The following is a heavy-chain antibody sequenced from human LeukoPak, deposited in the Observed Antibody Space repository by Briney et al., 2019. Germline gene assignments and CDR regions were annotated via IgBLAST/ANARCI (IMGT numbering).Heavy chain of an antibody. Sequence: GGSLRLSCAASGFTFSSYAMSWVRQAPGKGLEWVSAISGSGDSTYYADSVKGRFTISRDNSKNTLYLQMNSLRAEGTAVYYCATDIVVVVAASDFDYWGQGTLVTVSS. J-gene: IGHJ4*02. D-gene: IGHD2-15*01. CDR1: GFTFSSYA. CDR3: ATDIVVVVAASDFDY. V-gene: IGHV3-23*01. CDR2: ISGSGDST.